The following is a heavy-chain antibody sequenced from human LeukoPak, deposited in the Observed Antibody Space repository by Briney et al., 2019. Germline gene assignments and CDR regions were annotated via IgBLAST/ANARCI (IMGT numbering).Heavy chain of an antibody. D-gene: IGHD2-15*01. CDR2: ISGSGGST. Sequence: PGGSLRLSCAASGFTFSSYAMSWVRQAPGKGLEWVSAISGSGGSTYYADSVKGRFTISRDNSKNTLYLQMNSLRAEDTAVYYCAKDTGSYCSGGSCYRVTNAFDIWGQGTMVTVSS. CDR3: AKDTGSYCSGGSCYRVTNAFDI. V-gene: IGHV3-23*01. CDR1: GFTFSSYA. J-gene: IGHJ3*02.